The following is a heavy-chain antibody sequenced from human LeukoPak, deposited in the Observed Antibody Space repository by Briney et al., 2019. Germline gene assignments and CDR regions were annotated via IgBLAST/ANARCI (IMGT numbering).Heavy chain of an antibody. J-gene: IGHJ5*02. Sequence: SETLSLTCTVSAYSISNDNYWVWVRQSPGKGLEWIGSIYHSGTAYYNPSLKSRVTIPVDTSKNRFSLKLSSVIATGTAVYYCAKEVARRTGGFDPWGQGTRVTVSS. D-gene: IGHD3/OR15-3a*01. CDR3: AKEVARRTGGFDP. CDR2: IYHSGTA. CDR1: AYSISNDNY. V-gene: IGHV4-38-2*02.